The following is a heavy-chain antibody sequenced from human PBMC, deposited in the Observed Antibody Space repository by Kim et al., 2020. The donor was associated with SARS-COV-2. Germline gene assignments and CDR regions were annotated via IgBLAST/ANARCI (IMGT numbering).Heavy chain of an antibody. V-gene: IGHV4-59*13. CDR3: ARGNIAAAGKARFIKGPLDY. D-gene: IGHD6-13*01. CDR2: IYYSGST. Sequence: SETLSLTCTVSGGSISSYYWSWIRQPPGKGLEWIGYIYYSGSTNYNPSLKSRVTISVDTSKNQFSLKLSSVTAADTAVYYCARGNIAAAGKARFIKGPLDYWGQGTLVTVSS. CDR1: GGSISSYY. J-gene: IGHJ4*02.